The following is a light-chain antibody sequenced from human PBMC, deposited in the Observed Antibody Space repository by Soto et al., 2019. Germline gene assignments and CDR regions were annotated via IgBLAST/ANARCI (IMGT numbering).Light chain of an antibody. CDR3: GSYAGSTYV. V-gene: IGLV2-11*01. CDR1: SSDVGSYNY. CDR2: DVS. Sequence: QSALTQPRSVSGSPGQSVTISGTGTSSDVGSYNYVSWYQQHPGKAPKLMIFDVSKRPSGVPDRFSGFKSGNTASLTISGLQAEDEADYSCGSYAGSTYVFGSGTKLTVL. J-gene: IGLJ1*01.